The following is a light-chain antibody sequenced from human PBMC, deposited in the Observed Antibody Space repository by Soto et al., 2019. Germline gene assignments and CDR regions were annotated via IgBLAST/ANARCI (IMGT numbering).Light chain of an antibody. CDR1: QSVSSSY. CDR3: QQYGSSSWT. Sequence: EIVLTQSPGTLSLSPGERATLSCRASQSVSSSYFAWYQQRFGQAPRLLIYGASSRATGIPDRFSGSGSGTDFPLTISRLEPEDFAVDYCQQYGSSSWTFGQVTKVEIK. V-gene: IGKV3-20*01. J-gene: IGKJ1*01. CDR2: GAS.